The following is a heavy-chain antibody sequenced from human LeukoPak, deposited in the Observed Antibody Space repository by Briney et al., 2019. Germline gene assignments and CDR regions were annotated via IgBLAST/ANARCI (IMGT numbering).Heavy chain of an antibody. J-gene: IGHJ4*02. V-gene: IGHV3-43*01. CDR3: AKDIIGYAPL. D-gene: IGHD2-8*01. Sequence: SGGSLRLSCAASGFTFDDFPMHWVRHQPGKGLEWVSLVSVDGDTKYYADSVRGRFTISRDNSKNSLYLQMNSLRIEDTSFYYWAKDIIGYAPLWGQGTLVTVSS. CDR1: GFTFDDFP. CDR2: VSVDGDTK.